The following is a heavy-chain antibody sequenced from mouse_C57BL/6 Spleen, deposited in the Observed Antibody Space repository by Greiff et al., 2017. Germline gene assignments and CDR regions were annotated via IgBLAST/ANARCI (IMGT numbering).Heavy chain of an antibody. CDR1: GFNFTDYY. CDR3: AILDGYAMDY. V-gene: IGHV7-3*01. J-gene: IGHJ4*01. Sequence: EVQLVESGGGLVQPGGSLSLSCAASGFNFTDYYMSWVRQPPGKALEWLGFIRNKANGYTTEYSASVKGRLTISRDNSQSILYLQMNALRAEDSATYYFAILDGYAMDYWGQGTSVTVSS. CDR2: IRNKANGYTT.